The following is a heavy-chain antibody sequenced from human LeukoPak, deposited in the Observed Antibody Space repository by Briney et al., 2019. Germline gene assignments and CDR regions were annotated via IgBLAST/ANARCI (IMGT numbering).Heavy chain of an antibody. CDR2: MNPNSGNT. Sequence: GASVKVSCKPSGYTFTSYDINWVRQATGQGPEWMVWMNPNSGNTGYAQKFQGRVHMTRNTSISTAYMELSSLRSEDTAVYYCARLNDFLTGPPFFDYWGQGTLVTVSS. CDR1: GYTFTSYD. J-gene: IGHJ4*02. V-gene: IGHV1-8*01. D-gene: IGHD3-9*01. CDR3: ARLNDFLTGPPFFDY.